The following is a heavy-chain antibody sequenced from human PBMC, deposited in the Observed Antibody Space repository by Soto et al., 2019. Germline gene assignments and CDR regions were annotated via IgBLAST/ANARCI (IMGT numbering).Heavy chain of an antibody. Sequence: PGGSLRLSCAASGFTFSSYAMNWVRQAPGKGLEWVSAIRGDGSNTYYADSVKGRFTTSRDNSKNTLYLQMNSLRAEDTAVYYCARDPRSPLVVPADLYYHYYYYMDVWGKATTVTVSS. V-gene: IGHV3-23*01. D-gene: IGHD2-2*01. CDR1: GFTFSSYA. CDR2: IRGDGSNT. J-gene: IGHJ6*03. CDR3: ARDPRSPLVVPADLYYHYYYYMDV.